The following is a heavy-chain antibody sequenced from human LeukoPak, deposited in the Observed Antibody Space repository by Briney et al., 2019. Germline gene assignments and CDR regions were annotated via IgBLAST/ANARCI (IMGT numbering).Heavy chain of an antibody. CDR2: VSTSGDNG. CDR3: AKGGTGTTVRYFDY. D-gene: IGHD1-7*01. Sequence: GGSLRLSCAASGFTFNNYGMNWVRQAPGKGLEWVSVVSTSGDNGYYADSVQGRFTISRDNSENSLYLQMNSLRAEDTAVYYCAKGGTGTTVRYFDYWGQGTLVTVSS. V-gene: IGHV3-23*01. CDR1: GFTFNNYG. J-gene: IGHJ4*02.